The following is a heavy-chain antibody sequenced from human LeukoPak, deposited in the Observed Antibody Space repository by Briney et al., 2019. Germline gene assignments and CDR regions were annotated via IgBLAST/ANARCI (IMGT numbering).Heavy chain of an antibody. CDR3: ARMPGSGNYDGRGKDAFDI. D-gene: IGHD3-22*01. J-gene: IGHJ3*02. V-gene: IGHV3-74*01. CDR2: INCDCTSK. CDR1: GFTFSNYR. Sequence: PGGSLRLSCAASGFTFSNYRVHWVRQAPGKGLVWVSRINCDCTSKTYADSVKGRFTISRDNAKKTLYLQMNGLSADDTAVYYCARMPGSGNYDGRGKDAFDIWGQGTMVTVSS.